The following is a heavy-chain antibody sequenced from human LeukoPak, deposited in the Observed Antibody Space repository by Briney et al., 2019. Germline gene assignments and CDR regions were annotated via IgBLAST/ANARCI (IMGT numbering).Heavy chain of an antibody. D-gene: IGHD6-13*01. V-gene: IGHV4-39*07. CDR2: IYTSGST. CDR3: ATPGGIAAAGYIY. Sequence: SETLSLTCTVSGGSISSSSYYWGWIRQPPGKGLEWIGRIYTSGSTNYNPSLKGRVTMSVDTSKNQFSLKLSSVTAADTAVYYCATPGGIAAAGYIYWGQGTLVTVSS. J-gene: IGHJ4*02. CDR1: GGSISSSSYY.